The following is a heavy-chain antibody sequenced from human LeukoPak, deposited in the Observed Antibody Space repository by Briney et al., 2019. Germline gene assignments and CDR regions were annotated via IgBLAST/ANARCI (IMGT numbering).Heavy chain of an antibody. V-gene: IGHV3-11*01. J-gene: IGHJ4*02. CDR1: GFTFSDYY. D-gene: IGHD3-9*01. Sequence: GGSLRLSCAASGFTFSDYYMSWIRQAPGKGLEWVSYISSSGSTIYYADSVKGRFTISRDNAKNSLYLQMNSLRAEDTAVYYCARDLRYYDILTATSSYYFDYWGQGTLVTVSS. CDR2: ISSSGSTI. CDR3: ARDLRYYDILTATSSYYFDY.